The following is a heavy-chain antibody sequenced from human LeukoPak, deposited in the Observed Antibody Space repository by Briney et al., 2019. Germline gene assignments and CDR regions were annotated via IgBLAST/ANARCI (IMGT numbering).Heavy chain of an antibody. CDR3: AKEHYGSGMTTFDY. J-gene: IGHJ4*02. D-gene: IGHD3-10*01. V-gene: IGHV3-23*01. Sequence: PGGSLGLSCAASGFSLSSYSMTWVRPAPGRGLEWVSGISGSGGNTYYPDSVRGRFTISRDNSKNTLSLQMNSLRAEDTAVYYCAKEHYGSGMTTFDYWGEGTLGTVSS. CDR2: ISGSGGNT. CDR1: GFSLSSYS.